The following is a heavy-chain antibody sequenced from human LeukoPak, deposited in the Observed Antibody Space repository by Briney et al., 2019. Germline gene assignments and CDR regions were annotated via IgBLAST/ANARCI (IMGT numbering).Heavy chain of an antibody. CDR2: FYYSSIT. Sequence: PLETLSLTCNISGGSVSGTSSYWGWIRQPPGKGLEWIVSFYYSSITYYNPSLRSRVAVSASTSKNQFSLKLTSLTAADTALYYCASGLNDDAFDIWGRGTLVIVSP. V-gene: IGHV4-39*01. CDR1: GGSVSGTSSY. D-gene: IGHD2-21*01. CDR3: ASGLNDDAFDI. J-gene: IGHJ3*02.